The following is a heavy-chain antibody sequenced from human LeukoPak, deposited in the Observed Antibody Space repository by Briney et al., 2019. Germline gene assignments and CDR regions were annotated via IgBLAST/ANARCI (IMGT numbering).Heavy chain of an antibody. CDR1: GYIFNDHY. Sequence: ASVKVSCKASGYIFNDHYIHWVRQAPGQGLEWMGWLNPSNDVTNYVQKFQGSVAMTRDTSISTAYMELARLRPDDTAMYYCARGMVTTSGSFDYWGQGTLVTVSS. J-gene: IGHJ4*02. CDR2: LNPSNDVT. CDR3: ARGMVTTSGSFDY. D-gene: IGHD4-17*01. V-gene: IGHV1-2*04.